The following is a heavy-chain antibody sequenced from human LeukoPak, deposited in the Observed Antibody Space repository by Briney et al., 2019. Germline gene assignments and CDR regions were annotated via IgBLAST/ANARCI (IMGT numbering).Heavy chain of an antibody. CDR3: ARATREIRYFDWSDAFEI. CDR1: GYTFTDYY. Sequence: ASVKVSCKASGYTFTDYYMHWVRQAPGQGLEWMGWINPNSCGTNYAQKFQGRLTLTRDTSISTAYMEMSRLRSDDTAVYYCARATREIRYFDWSDAFEIWGQGKMVTVSS. D-gene: IGHD3-9*01. CDR2: INPNSCGT. J-gene: IGHJ3*02. V-gene: IGHV1-2*02.